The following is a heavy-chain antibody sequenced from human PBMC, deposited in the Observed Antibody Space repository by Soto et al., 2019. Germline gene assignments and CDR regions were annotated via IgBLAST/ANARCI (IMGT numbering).Heavy chain of an antibody. CDR1: GGSSNSYY. V-gene: IGHV4-59*01. CDR3: ARGEGGWEKWDY. D-gene: IGHD3-16*01. CDR2: IYDGGRT. Sequence: QVQLQESGPGVVKPSETLSLTCTVSGGSSNSYYWTWIRQPPGKGLEWIGYIYDGGRTNYNPSIKSRVAISVDTSNNQFSLKLSSVTAADTAVYYCARGEGGWEKWDYWGQGTLVTVSS. J-gene: IGHJ4*02.